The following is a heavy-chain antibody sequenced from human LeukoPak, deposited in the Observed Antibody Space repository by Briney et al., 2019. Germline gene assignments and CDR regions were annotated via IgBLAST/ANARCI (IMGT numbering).Heavy chain of an antibody. V-gene: IGHV4-39*01. CDR1: GGSISSSSYY. CDR2: IYYSGST. J-gene: IGHJ4*02. Sequence: SETLSLTCTVSGGSISSSSYYWGWIRQPPGKGLEWIGSIYYSGSTYYNPSLKSRVTISVDTSKNQFSLKLGSVTAADTAVHYCARHPDIVATIDYYFDYWGQGTLVTVSS. D-gene: IGHD5-12*01. CDR3: ARHPDIVATIDYYFDY.